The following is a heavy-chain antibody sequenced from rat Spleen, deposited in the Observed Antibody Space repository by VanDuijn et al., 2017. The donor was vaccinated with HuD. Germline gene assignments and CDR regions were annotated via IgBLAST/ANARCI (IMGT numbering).Heavy chain of an antibody. Sequence: EVQLVESGGGLVQPGRSMKLSCVASGFTFSDYYMAWVRQAPTKGLEWVASISTGGGNTYYRDAVKGRFTISRDNAKSTLYLQMDSLRSEDTATYYCARQFRAGDYWGQGVMVTVSS. J-gene: IGHJ2*01. V-gene: IGHV5-25*01. CDR3: ARQFRAGDY. D-gene: IGHD4-1*01. CDR1: GFTFSDYY. CDR2: ISTGGGNT.